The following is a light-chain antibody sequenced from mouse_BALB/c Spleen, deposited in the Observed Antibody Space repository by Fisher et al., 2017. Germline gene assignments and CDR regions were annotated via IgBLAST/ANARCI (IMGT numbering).Light chain of an antibody. CDR2: DTS. V-gene: IGKV4-55*01. J-gene: IGKJ4*01. CDR1: SSVSY. Sequence: IVLTQSPAIMSASPGEKVTMTCSASSSVSYMYWYQQKPGSSPRLLIYDTSNLASGVPARFSGSGSGTSYSLTISSVEAEDDATYYCQQWSGYPFTFGSGTKLEK. CDR3: QQWSGYPFT.